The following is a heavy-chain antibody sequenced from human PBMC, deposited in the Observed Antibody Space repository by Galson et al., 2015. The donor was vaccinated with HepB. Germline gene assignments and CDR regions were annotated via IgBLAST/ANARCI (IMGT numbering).Heavy chain of an antibody. J-gene: IGHJ4*02. V-gene: IGHV4-39*01. D-gene: IGHD6-19*01. CDR2: IYYSGST. CDR3: ATEKQWLTPFDY. Sequence: ETLSLTCTVSGGSISSSSYYWGWIRQPPGKGLEWIGSIYYSGSTYYNPSLKSRVTISVDTSKNQFSLKLSSVTAADTAVYYCATEKQWLTPFDYWGQGTLVTVSS. CDR1: GGSISSSSYY.